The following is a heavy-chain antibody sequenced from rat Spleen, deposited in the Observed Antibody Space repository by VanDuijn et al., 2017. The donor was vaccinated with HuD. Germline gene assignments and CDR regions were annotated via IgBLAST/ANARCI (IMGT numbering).Heavy chain of an antibody. CDR1: GFSLTTYN. D-gene: IGHD1-7*01. Sequence: QVQLKESGPGLVQPSQTLSLTCTVSGFSLTTYNVHWIRQPTGKGLEWMGMIWTGGNTDYNSALESRLSISRDTSKSQVFSKMNSLQTEDVATYYCVRGGNGPKDYYFDYWGQGVTVTVSS. J-gene: IGHJ2*01. CDR3: VRGGNGPKDYYFDY. CDR2: IWTGGNT. V-gene: IGHV2-30*01.